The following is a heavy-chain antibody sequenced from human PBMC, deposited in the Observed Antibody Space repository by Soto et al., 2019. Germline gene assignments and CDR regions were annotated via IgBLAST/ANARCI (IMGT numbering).Heavy chain of an antibody. Sequence: KPSETLSLTCAVYGGSFSGYYWSWIRQPPGKGLEWIGEINHSGSTNYNPSLKSRVTISVDTSKNQFSLKLSSVTAADTAVYYCARGSSNYYDSSGYYGYYFDYWGQGTLVTVSS. CDR2: INHSGST. CDR3: ARGSSNYYDSSGYYGYYFDY. V-gene: IGHV4-34*01. CDR1: GGSFSGYY. D-gene: IGHD3-22*01. J-gene: IGHJ4*02.